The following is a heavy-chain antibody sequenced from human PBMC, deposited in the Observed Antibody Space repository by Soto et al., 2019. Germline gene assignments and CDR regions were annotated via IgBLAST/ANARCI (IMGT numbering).Heavy chain of an antibody. V-gene: IGHV1-58*01. D-gene: IGHD3-22*01. Sequence: SVKVSCKASGFNFRTTAVQWVRRARGQLLEWIGWIVVGSGNTNYAQNFQERVTITRDMSTSTAYLDVSRLRSEDTAVYYRAADPYYYDSSDYYSFDQWGQGTLVTVSS. CDR1: GFNFRTTA. CDR3: AADPYYYDSSDYYSFDQ. CDR2: IVVGSGNT. J-gene: IGHJ4*02.